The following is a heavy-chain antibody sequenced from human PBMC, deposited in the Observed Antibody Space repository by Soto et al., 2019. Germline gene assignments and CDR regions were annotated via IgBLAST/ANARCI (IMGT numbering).Heavy chain of an antibody. D-gene: IGHD6-19*01. J-gene: IGHJ5*02. CDR2: INHSGST. Sequence: PSETLSLTCAVYGGSFSGYYWSWIRQPPGKGLEWIGEINHSGSTNYNPSLKSRVTISVDTSKNQFSLKLSSVTAADTAVYYCARGLRAVAGTAWFDPWGQGTLVTVS. V-gene: IGHV4-34*01. CDR1: GGSFSGYY. CDR3: ARGLRAVAGTAWFDP.